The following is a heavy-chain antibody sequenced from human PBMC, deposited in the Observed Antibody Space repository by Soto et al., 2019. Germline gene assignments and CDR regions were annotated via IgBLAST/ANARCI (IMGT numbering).Heavy chain of an antibody. CDR3: AKDSHWGIISPAHDY. D-gene: IGHD3-16*01. J-gene: IGHJ4*02. Sequence: GGSLRLSCAASGFTFNSYWIHWVRQAPGKGLVWVSRINSDGSSTSYADSVKGRFTISRDNAKNTLYLQMNSLRAEDTAMYYCAKDSHWGIISPAHDYWGQGTLVTVSS. CDR1: GFTFNSYW. CDR2: INSDGSST. V-gene: IGHV3-74*01.